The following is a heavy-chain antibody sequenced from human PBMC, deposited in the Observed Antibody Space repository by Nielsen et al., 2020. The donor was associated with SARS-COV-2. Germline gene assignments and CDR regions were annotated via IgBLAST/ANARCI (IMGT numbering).Heavy chain of an antibody. CDR1: GGTFSSYA. V-gene: IGHV1-46*01. Sequence: ASVKVSCKASGGTFSSYAISWVRQAPGQGLEWMGIINPSGGSTSYAQKFQGRVTMTRDTSTSTVYMELSSLRSEDTAVYYCAREAGVATFDYWGQGTLVTVSS. D-gene: IGHD5-12*01. CDR2: INPSGGST. J-gene: IGHJ4*02. CDR3: AREAGVATFDY.